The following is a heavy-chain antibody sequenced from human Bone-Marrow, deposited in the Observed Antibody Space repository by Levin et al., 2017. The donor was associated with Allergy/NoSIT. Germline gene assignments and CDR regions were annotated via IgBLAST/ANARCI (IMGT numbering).Heavy chain of an antibody. CDR1: KFIFKNYA. V-gene: IGHV3-23*01. D-gene: IGHD3-10*01. Sequence: GGSLRHSCAASKFIFKNYAMAWLRQAPGQGLEWVSAVSGSGDQTYHADSVRGRFTISRDNSKDTLFLQMNNLRAEDTAVYFCAKGGVAAPPFYWGQGTLVTVSS. CDR2: VSGSGDQT. J-gene: IGHJ4*02. CDR3: AKGGVAAPPFY.